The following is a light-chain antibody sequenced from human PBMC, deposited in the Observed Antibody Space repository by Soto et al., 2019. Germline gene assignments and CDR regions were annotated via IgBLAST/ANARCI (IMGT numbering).Light chain of an antibody. CDR2: DAS. Sequence: PSCLAEYLKDRVTITCRASQTIGTYVNWYRQKSGAAPELLIYDASTLQSGVPSRFRGGASGTDFTLTISSLQLDDFATYYCPQSYNTPLPFGQ. V-gene: IGKV1-39*01. CDR3: PQSYNTPLP. CDR1: QTIGTY. J-gene: IGKJ1*01.